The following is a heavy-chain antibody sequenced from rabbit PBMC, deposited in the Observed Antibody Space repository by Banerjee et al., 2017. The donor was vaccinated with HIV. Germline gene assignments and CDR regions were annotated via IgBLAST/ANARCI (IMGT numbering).Heavy chain of an antibody. D-gene: IGHD6-1*01. Sequence: QEQLEESGGDLVKPEGSLTLTCTASGFSFSSGYDMCWVRQAPGKGLEWIACIYVDSGSTYYASWAKGRFTISKTSSTTVTLQMTSLTAADTATYFCARADYGVYGYNLWGPGTLVTVS. CDR2: IYVDSGST. J-gene: IGHJ4*01. V-gene: IGHV1S45*01. CDR1: GFSFSSGYD. CDR3: ARADYGVYGYNL.